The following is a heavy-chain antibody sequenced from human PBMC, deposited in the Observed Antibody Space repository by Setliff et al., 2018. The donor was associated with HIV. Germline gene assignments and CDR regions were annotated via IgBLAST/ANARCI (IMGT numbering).Heavy chain of an antibody. D-gene: IGHD3-3*01. J-gene: IGHJ5*02. CDR2: IYYSGST. CDR3: ARDTNPLDPNFWSGYSRGWFDP. Sequence: SETLSLTCTVSGGSINNYYWSWIRQPPGKGLEWIGFIYYSGSTNYNPSLKSRVTISVDTSTNQFSLKLTSVTAADTAVYYCARDTNPLDPNFWSGYSRGWFDPWGQGTLVTVSS. V-gene: IGHV4-59*12. CDR1: GGSINNYY.